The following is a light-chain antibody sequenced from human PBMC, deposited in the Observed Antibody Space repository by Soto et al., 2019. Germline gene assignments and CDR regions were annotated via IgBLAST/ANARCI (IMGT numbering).Light chain of an antibody. CDR3: QHYGSLVLT. CDR2: GAS. CDR1: QSVSSTY. V-gene: IGKV3-20*01. Sequence: EIVLTQSPGTLSLSPGERATLSCRASQSVSSTYLAWYQQKPGQAPRLLIYGASSRATGIPDRFSGSGSGTDFTLTISRLEPEDVAVYSCQHYGSLVLTFGGGTKVEIK. J-gene: IGKJ4*01.